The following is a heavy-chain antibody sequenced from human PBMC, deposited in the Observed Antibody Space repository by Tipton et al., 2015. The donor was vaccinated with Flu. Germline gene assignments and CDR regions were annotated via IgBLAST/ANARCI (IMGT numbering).Heavy chain of an antibody. CDR2: FNPNTGST. J-gene: IGHJ5*02. D-gene: IGHD5-24*01. V-gene: IGHV1-2*06. CDR1: GFTFTDYY. CDR3: AREKKDVNNWLENYFGP. Sequence: QLVQSGAEVRKPGASVKVSCKASGFTFTDYYMHWVRQAPGQGLEWMGRFNPNTGSTNYAQKFQGRVTMTRDTSITTAYMELSRLTSADTAVYYCAREKKDVNNWLENYFGPWGQGTLVTVSS.